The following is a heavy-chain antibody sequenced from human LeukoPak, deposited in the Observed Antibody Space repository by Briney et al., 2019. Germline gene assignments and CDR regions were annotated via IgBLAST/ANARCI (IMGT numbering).Heavy chain of an antibody. V-gene: IGHV4-34*01. CDR2: INHSGST. CDR1: GGSFSGYY. J-gene: IGHJ6*02. CDR3: ARVISTTYKYMDV. D-gene: IGHD2-21*01. Sequence: SETLSLTCAVYGGSFSGYYWSWIRQPPGKGLEWIGEINHSGSTNYNPSLKSRVTISVDTSRNRFSLKLSSVTAADTAVYYCARVISTTYKYMDVWGQGTPVTVSS.